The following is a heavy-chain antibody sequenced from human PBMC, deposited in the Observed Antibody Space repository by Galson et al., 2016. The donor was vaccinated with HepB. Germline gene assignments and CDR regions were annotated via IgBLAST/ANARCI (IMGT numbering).Heavy chain of an antibody. CDR2: IHSGGDT. J-gene: IGHJ4*02. V-gene: IGHV3-53*01. CDR3: ARDRASSGWYVFGS. CDR1: GFIVSNNY. Sequence: SLRLSCAASGFIVSNNYMSWVRQAPGKGLEWVSVIHSGGDTYYADSVKGRFTISRDNANNTLYLQMNSLRAEDTAVYYCARDRASSGWYVFGSWGQGTLVTVAS. D-gene: IGHD6-19*01.